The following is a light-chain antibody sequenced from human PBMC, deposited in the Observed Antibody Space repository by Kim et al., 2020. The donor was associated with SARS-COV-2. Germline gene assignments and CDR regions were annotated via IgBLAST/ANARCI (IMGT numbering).Light chain of an antibody. CDR3: SSYTSSSTLVV. CDR2: DVL. V-gene: IGLV2-14*03. Sequence: QSITISCTGTSRDVGAYGFVYWYQQHPGKAPELIIYDVLNRPSGVSNRFSGYKSGNTASLTISGLQAEDEADYYCSSYTSSSTLVVFGGGTQLTVL. J-gene: IGLJ2*01. CDR1: SRDVGAYGF.